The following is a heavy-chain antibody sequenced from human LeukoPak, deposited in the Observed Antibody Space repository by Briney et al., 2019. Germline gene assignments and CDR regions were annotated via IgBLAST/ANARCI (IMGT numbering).Heavy chain of an antibody. V-gene: IGHV4-31*02. CDR3: ARTDYGSGSSIDY. Sequence: SQTLSLTCTVSGGSISSGGYYWSWIRQHPGKGLEWIGYIYYSGSTYYNPSLRSRVTISVDTSKNQFSLKLSSVTAADTAVYYCARTDYGSGSSIDYWGQETLVTVSS. D-gene: IGHD3-10*01. CDR1: GGSISSGGYY. CDR2: IYYSGST. J-gene: IGHJ4*02.